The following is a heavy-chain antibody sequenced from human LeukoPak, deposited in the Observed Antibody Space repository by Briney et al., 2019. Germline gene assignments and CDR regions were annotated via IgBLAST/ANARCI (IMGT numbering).Heavy chain of an antibody. CDR3: IVLGDSNH. D-gene: IGHD2-21*02. V-gene: IGHV3-53*01. J-gene: IGHJ5*02. CDR2: THSSGGT. CDR1: GLTGSHNY. Sequence: GGSLRLSCAAYGLTGSHNYMSWVRQAPGKGRECASATHSSGGTYYADSVKCRFTISRDTSKNTLYLQINSLSVEDTAVYYCIVLGDSNHWGQGTLVTVST.